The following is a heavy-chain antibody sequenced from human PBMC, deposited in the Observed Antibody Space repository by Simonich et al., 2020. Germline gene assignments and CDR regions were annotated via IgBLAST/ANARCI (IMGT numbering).Heavy chain of an antibody. J-gene: IGHJ2*01. D-gene: IGHD7-27*01. CDR2: INRDGSST. CDR3: AREAGDLWYFDL. CDR1: GFTFSSYW. Sequence: EVQLVESGGGLVQPGGSLRLSCAASGFTFSSYWMHWVRQAPGKGLGGVEIINRDGSSTSYADSVKGRFTISRDNAKNTLYLQMNSLRAEDTAVYYCAREAGDLWYFDLWGRGTLVTVSS. V-gene: IGHV3-74*01.